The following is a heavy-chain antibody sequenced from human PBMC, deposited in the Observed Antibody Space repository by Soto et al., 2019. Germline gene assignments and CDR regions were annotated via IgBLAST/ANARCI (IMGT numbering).Heavy chain of an antibody. CDR2: MYSNDDK. CDR1: GFSLSTTTGVG. D-gene: IGHD6-6*01. Sequence: SGPTLVNPTQTLTLTCTFSGFSLSTTTGVGVGWIRRPPGKALEWLALMYSNDDKRYSPSLKSRLTITKDTSKNQVFLIMTNMDPVDTATFYCAPSRRSSGDVFDIWGQGTTVTVSS. J-gene: IGHJ3*02. CDR3: APSRRSSGDVFDI. V-gene: IGHV2-5*01.